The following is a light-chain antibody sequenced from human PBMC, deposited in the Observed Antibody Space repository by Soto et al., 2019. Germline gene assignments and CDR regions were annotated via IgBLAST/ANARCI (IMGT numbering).Light chain of an antibody. CDR3: QKYNSAPRT. Sequence: DIQMTQSPSSLSASVGDRVTITCRASQGISNYVAWYQQKPGKVPKLLIYAESTLQSGVPSRFSGSGSGTDFTLPISSLQPEDVATYYCQKYNSAPRTFGQGTKVEIK. CDR1: QGISNY. J-gene: IGKJ1*01. V-gene: IGKV1-27*01. CDR2: AES.